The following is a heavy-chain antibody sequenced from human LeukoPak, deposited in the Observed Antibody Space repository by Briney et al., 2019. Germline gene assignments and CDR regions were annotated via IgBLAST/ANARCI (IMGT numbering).Heavy chain of an antibody. CDR2: IYTSRST. CDR3: ARGIQLWSFLFDY. D-gene: IGHD5-18*01. Sequence: SETLSLTCTVSGGSISSYYWSWLRQPPGKGLEWIGYIYTSRSTNYNPSLKSRVTISVDTSKNQFSLKLSSVTAADTAVYYCARGIQLWSFLFDYWGQGTLVTVSS. CDR1: GGSISSYY. V-gene: IGHV4-4*09. J-gene: IGHJ4*02.